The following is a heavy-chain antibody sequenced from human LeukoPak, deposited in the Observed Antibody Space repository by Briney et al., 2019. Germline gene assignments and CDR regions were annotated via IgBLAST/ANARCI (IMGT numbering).Heavy chain of an antibody. CDR3: ARYSSSWI. V-gene: IGHV4-59*05. Sequence: SETLSLTCTVSGGSISSYYWSWIRQPPGKGLEWIGSISYRGSTSYNPSLQSRATISVDTSKNQFSLKLSSVTAAETAVYYCARYSSSWIWGQGTLVTVSS. D-gene: IGHD6-13*01. CDR1: GGSISSYY. J-gene: IGHJ4*02. CDR2: ISYRGST.